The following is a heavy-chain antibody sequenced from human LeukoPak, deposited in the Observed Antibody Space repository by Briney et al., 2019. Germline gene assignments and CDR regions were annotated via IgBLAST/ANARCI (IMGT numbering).Heavy chain of an antibody. J-gene: IGHJ4*02. V-gene: IGHV1-2*02. Sequence: GASVKVSCKASGYTFTDYYMHWVRQAPGQGLEWLGWINPKTGGTNYAQKFQGRVTMTRDTSISTAYMELSSLRYDDTAVYYCARNYDILTGYFQLDYWGQGTLVTVSS. CDR3: ARNYDILTGYFQLDY. D-gene: IGHD3-9*01. CDR1: GYTFTDYY. CDR2: INPKTGGT.